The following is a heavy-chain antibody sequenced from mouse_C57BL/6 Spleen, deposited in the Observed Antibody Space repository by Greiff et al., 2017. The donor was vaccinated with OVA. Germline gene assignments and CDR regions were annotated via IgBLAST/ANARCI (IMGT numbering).Heavy chain of an antibody. J-gene: IGHJ4*01. CDR3: AITTVVARDYAMDY. CDR2: INPSTGGT. V-gene: IGHV1-42*01. D-gene: IGHD1-1*01. CDR1: GYSFTGYY. Sequence: EVQLQQSGPELVKPGASVKISCKASGYSFTGYYMNWVKQSPEKSLEWIGEINPSTGGTTYNQKFKAKATLTVDKSSSTAYMQLKSLTSEDSAVYYCAITTVVARDYAMDYWGQGTSVTVSS.